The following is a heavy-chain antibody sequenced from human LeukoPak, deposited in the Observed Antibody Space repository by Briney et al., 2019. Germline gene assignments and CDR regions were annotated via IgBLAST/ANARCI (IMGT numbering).Heavy chain of an antibody. Sequence: KPSETLSLTCTVSGYSISSGYYWGWIRPPPGKGREWIGRVYHSGSTYYNPSLSSRVTISVDTSKNQFSLKLSSVTAADTAVYSCARVPYSGTYYVDSWGQGTLVTVSS. CDR1: GYSISSGYY. J-gene: IGHJ4*02. CDR3: ARVPYSGTYYVDS. CDR2: VYHSGST. D-gene: IGHD1-26*01. V-gene: IGHV4-38-2*02.